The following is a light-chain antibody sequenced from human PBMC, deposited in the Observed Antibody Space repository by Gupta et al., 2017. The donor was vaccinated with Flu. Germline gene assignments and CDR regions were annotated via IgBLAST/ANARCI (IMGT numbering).Light chain of an antibody. J-gene: IGKJ2*01. Sequence: EIVLTQSPGTLSLSSGERATLSCRASESIISNYLVWYQHKSGRAPRLVIYGASSRATGTPDRFSGSGSGRDFTLTINRLEPEDSAVYYCQQDDSAPYNFGQGTMFEIK. CDR3: QQDDSAPYN. CDR2: GAS. CDR1: ESIISNY. V-gene: IGKV3-20*01.